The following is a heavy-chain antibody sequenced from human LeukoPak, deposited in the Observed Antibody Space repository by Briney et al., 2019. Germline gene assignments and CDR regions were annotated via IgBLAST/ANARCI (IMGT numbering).Heavy chain of an antibody. V-gene: IGHV3-11*04. CDR2: ISSSGITI. Sequence: GGSLRLSCAASGFTFSDYYMTWIRQAPGKGLEWVSYISSSGITIYYADSVKGRFTISRDNATKSLYLEMNSLRAEDTAVYYCAKGSRWYIDSWGQGTLVTVSS. J-gene: IGHJ4*02. CDR3: AKGSRWYIDS. D-gene: IGHD6-13*01. CDR1: GFTFSDYY.